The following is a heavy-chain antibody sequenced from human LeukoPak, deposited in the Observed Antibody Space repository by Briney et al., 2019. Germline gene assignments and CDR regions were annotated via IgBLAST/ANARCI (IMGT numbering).Heavy chain of an antibody. CDR2: INPNSGGT. CDR3: ARVPSIAAAGDKNY. J-gene: IGHJ4*02. D-gene: IGHD6-13*01. V-gene: IGHV1-2*02. Sequence: ASVKVSCKASGYTFTGYYMHWVRQAPGQGLERMGWINPNSGGTNYAQKFQGRVTMTRDTSISTAYMELSRLRSDDTAVYYCARVPSIAAAGDKNYWGQGTLVTVSS. CDR1: GYTFTGYY.